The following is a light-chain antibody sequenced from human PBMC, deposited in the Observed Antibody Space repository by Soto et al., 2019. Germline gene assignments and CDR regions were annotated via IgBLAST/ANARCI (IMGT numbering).Light chain of an antibody. J-gene: IGKJ1*01. CDR3: HQSYSDPQT. CDR1: QSISRY. CDR2: AAS. Sequence: DIQMTQSPSSLSASVGDRVTITFRASQSISRYLNWYQQKPGRAPNLLMYAASSLQSGVPSKFSGSGSGTDFPLTITSLQPDDSATSYCHQSYSDPQTFGQGTHVEIQ. V-gene: IGKV1-39*01.